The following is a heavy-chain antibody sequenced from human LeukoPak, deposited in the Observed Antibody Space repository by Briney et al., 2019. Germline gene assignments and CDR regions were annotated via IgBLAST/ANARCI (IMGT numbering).Heavy chain of an antibody. CDR2: ISAYNGNT. V-gene: IGHV1-18*01. CDR3: ARGGSYDFWSGLYYYGMDV. Sequence: GASVKVSCKAPGYTFTSYGISWVRQAPGQGLEWMGWISAYNGNTNYAQKLQGRVTMTTDTSTSTAYMELRSLRSDDTAVYYCARGGSYDFWSGLYYYGMDVWGQGTTVTVSS. D-gene: IGHD3-3*01. CDR1: GYTFTSYG. J-gene: IGHJ6*02.